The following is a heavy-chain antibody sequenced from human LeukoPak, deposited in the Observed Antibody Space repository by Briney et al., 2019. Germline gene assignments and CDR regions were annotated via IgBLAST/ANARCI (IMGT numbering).Heavy chain of an antibody. D-gene: IGHD3-10*01. CDR1: GGSISSYY. Sequence: SETLSLTCIVSGGSISSYYWSWIRQPPGKGLEWIGYIHHSGSTYYDPSLKSRVTISVDRSKNQFPLKLSSVTAADTAVYYCARGNGSGGFDYWGQGTLVTVSS. CDR2: IHHSGST. CDR3: ARGNGSGGFDY. V-gene: IGHV4-59*12. J-gene: IGHJ4*02.